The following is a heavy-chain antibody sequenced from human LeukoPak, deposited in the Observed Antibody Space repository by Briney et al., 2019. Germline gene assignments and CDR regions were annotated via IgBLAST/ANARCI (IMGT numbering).Heavy chain of an antibody. V-gene: IGHV4-39*01. J-gene: IGHJ5*02. CDR2: IYYSGST. D-gene: IGHD5-12*01. CDR3: ARHISASVATGFDP. CDR1: GGSISSSIYY. Sequence: SETLSLTCTVSGGSISSSIYYWGWIRQPPGKGLEWIGSIYYSGSTYYNPSLKSRVTISVDTSKNQFSLKLSSVTAADTAVYYFARHISASVATGFDPWGQGTLVSVSS.